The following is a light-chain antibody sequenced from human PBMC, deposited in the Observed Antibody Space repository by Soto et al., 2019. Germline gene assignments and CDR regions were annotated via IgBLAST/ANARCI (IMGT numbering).Light chain of an antibody. CDR1: QSVNSKY. V-gene: IGKV3-20*01. CDR3: HHYGSS. Sequence: EIVLTQSPGTLSLSPGERASLSCRASQSVNSKYLAWYQQKPGQAPRLVIYGASNRATGLPDRFISSGSGTDFTLTISRLEPEDFAFYYCHHYGSSFGGGTRLEFK. J-gene: IGKJ4*01. CDR2: GAS.